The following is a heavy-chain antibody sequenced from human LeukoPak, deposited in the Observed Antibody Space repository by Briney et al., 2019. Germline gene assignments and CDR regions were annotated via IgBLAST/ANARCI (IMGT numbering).Heavy chain of an antibody. D-gene: IGHD3-10*01. CDR1: GFTFDDYG. J-gene: IGHJ6*02. CDR2: INWNGGST. CDR3: ARVDRGYGSGSYYSRDYYYYGMDV. Sequence: GGSLRLSCAASGFTFDDYGMSWVRQAPGKGLEWVSGINWNGGSTGYADSVKGRFTISRDNAKNSLYLQMNSLRAEDTAVYYCARVDRGYGSGSYYSRDYYYYGMDVWGQGTTVTVSS. V-gene: IGHV3-20*04.